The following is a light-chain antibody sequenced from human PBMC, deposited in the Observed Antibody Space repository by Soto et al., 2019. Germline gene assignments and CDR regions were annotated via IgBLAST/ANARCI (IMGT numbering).Light chain of an antibody. CDR1: QAMRTY. CDR2: SAS. V-gene: IGKV1-9*01. J-gene: IGKJ4*01. Sequence: DIQLTQSPSFLSASVVDTVTITCRASQAMRTYLAWYQQKPGKVPKLLIRSASTLQSGVPPRFSGGGSGTEFTLTISTLQPDDSGIYYCQQLNGYQLAFGGGTNVEIK. CDR3: QQLNGYQLA.